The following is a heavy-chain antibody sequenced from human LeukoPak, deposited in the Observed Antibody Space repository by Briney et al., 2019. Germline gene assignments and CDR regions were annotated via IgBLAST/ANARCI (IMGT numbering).Heavy chain of an antibody. CDR2: INHSGST. CDR3: ARVTYGGYYYPHDAFDI. CDR1: GGSFSGYY. J-gene: IGHJ3*02. D-gene: IGHD3-22*01. Sequence: SETLSLTCAAYGGSFSGYYWSWIRQPPGKGLEWIGEINHSGSTNYNPSLKSRVTISVDTSKNQFSLKLSSVTAADTAVYYCARVTYGGYYYPHDAFDIWGQGTMVTVSS. V-gene: IGHV4-34*01.